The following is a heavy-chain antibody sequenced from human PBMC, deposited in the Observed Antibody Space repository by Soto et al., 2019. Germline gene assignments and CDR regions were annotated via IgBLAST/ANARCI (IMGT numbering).Heavy chain of an antibody. V-gene: IGHV1-2*02. Sequence: QVQLVQSGAEVKKPGASVKVSCKASGFTFSAYYIYWVRQAPGQGLEWIGWINPNSGGTNNAQKFQGRVTMTRDTSTSTVYMELSALLSDDTAVYYCARSLLDEYSSSWRSAYYGMDVWGQGTTVTVSS. CDR1: GFTFSAYY. J-gene: IGHJ6*02. CDR2: INPNSGGT. D-gene: IGHD6-13*01. CDR3: ARSLLDEYSSSWRSAYYGMDV.